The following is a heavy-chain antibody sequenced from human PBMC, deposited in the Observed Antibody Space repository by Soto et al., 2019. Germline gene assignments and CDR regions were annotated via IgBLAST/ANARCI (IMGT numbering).Heavy chain of an antibody. CDR1: GFTFSRYA. D-gene: IGHD6-13*01. CDR2: ISYDGSNK. Sequence: PGGSLRLSCAASGFTFSRYAMHWVRQAPGKGLEWVAVISYDGSNKYYADSVKGRFTISRDNSENTLYLQMGSLRAEDMALYYCARRGYGSRWPNVYMDVWGKGTTVTVSS. J-gene: IGHJ6*03. CDR3: ARRGYGSRWPNVYMDV. V-gene: IGHV3-30*14.